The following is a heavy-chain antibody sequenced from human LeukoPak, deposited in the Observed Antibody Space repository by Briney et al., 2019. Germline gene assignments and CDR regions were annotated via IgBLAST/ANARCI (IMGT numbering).Heavy chain of an antibody. CDR3: AKVWAAAGRRAFDI. CDR1: GFTFSSYG. V-gene: IGHV3-30*02. D-gene: IGHD6-13*01. CDR2: IRYDGSNK. J-gene: IGHJ3*02. Sequence: PGGSLRLSCAASGFTFSSYGMHWVCQAPGKGLEWVAFIRYDGSNKYYADSVKGRFTISRDNSKNTLYLQMNSLRAEDTAVYYCAKVWAAAGRRAFDIWGQGTMVTVSS.